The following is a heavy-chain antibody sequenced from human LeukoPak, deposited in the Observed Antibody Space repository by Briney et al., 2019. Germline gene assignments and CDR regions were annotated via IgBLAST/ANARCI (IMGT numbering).Heavy chain of an antibody. CDR3: ARDKYSSSWNSYYYYMDV. CDR2: ISYDGSNK. Sequence: GGSLRLSCAASGFTFSSYGMHWVRQAPGKGLEWVAVISYDGSNKYYADSVKGRFTISRDNSKNTLYLQMNSLRAEDTAVYYCARDKYSSSWNSYYYYMDVWGKGTTVTVSS. J-gene: IGHJ6*03. D-gene: IGHD6-13*01. CDR1: GFTFSSYG. V-gene: IGHV3-30*03.